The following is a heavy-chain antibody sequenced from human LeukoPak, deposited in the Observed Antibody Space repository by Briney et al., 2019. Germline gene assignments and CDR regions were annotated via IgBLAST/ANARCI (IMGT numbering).Heavy chain of an antibody. D-gene: IGHD6-19*01. CDR2: ISYDGSNK. Sequence: GGSLRLSCAASGFTFSSYGMHWARQAPGKGLEWVAVISYDGSNKYYADSVKGRFTISRDNSKNTLYLQMNSLRAEDTAVYYCAKDGHSSGWTFDYWGQGTLVTVSS. V-gene: IGHV3-30*18. J-gene: IGHJ4*02. CDR1: GFTFSSYG. CDR3: AKDGHSSGWTFDY.